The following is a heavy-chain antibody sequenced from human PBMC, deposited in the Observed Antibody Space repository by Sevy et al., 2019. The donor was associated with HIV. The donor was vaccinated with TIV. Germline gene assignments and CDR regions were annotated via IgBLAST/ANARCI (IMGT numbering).Heavy chain of an antibody. D-gene: IGHD2-15*01. CDR3: ARGRYCSGGGCYIDY. Sequence: GGSLRLSCAAPGFIFSGYWMTWVRQAPGKGLEWVANIKFDGSENYYVDSVKGRFTISRDNAKNSLFLQMNSLRAADTAVYYCARGRYCSGGGCYIDYWCQGTLVTVSS. J-gene: IGHJ4*02. CDR1: GFIFSGYW. V-gene: IGHV3-7*01. CDR2: IKFDGSEN.